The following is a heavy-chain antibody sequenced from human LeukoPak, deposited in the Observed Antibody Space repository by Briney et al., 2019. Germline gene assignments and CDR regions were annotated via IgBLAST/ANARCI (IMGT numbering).Heavy chain of an antibody. V-gene: IGHV1-2*02. CDR2: INPNSGGT. CDR1: GYTFTGYY. CDR3: ARDPPSYSGYDWDPLGDY. Sequence: GASVKVSCKASGYTFTGYYMHWVRQAPGQGLEWMGWINPNSGGTNYAQKFQGRVTMTRDTSTSTAYMELRSLRSDDTAVYYCARDPPSYSGYDWDPLGDYWGQGTLVTVSS. D-gene: IGHD5-12*01. J-gene: IGHJ4*02.